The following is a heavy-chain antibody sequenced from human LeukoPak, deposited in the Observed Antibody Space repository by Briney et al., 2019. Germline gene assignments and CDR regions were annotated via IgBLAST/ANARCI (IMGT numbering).Heavy chain of an antibody. D-gene: IGHD6-13*01. CDR2: ISYSGST. J-gene: IGHJ5*02. Sequence: PSETLSLTCTVSGGSISSYYWSWIRQPPGKGLEWIGYISYSGSTNYNPSLKSRVTISVDTSKNQFSLKLSSVTAADTAVYYCARRSSWYWFDPWGQGTLVTVSS. V-gene: IGHV4-59*08. CDR1: GGSISSYY. CDR3: ARRSSWYWFDP.